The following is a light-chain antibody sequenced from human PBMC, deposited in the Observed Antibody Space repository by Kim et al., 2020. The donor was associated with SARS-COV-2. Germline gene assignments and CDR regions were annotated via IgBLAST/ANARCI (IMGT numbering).Light chain of an antibody. CDR3: HQYYSSPRT. CDR2: GAS. CDR1: QSISSKY. V-gene: IGKV3-20*01. Sequence: LSPGERAPLSCRASQSISSKYLGWYQQKPGQAPRLLIYGASSRATGIPDRFSGSGSGTDFTLTISRLESEDFAVYYCHQYYSSPRTFGQGTKLEI. J-gene: IGKJ2*02.